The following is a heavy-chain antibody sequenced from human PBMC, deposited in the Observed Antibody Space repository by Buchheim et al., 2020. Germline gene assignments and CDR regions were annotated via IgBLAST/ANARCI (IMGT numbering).Heavy chain of an antibody. CDR3: ARDKDY. V-gene: IGHV3-11*01. CDR2: ISSGSSTI. J-gene: IGHJ4*02. Sequence: QVQLVESGGSLVKPGGSLRLSCAASGFSFSGYYMSWIRQAPGKGLEWVSYISSGSSTIYYTDSVKGRFTISRDNAKNSLYLQMNSLRAEDTAVYCCARDKDYWGQGTL. CDR1: GFSFSGYY.